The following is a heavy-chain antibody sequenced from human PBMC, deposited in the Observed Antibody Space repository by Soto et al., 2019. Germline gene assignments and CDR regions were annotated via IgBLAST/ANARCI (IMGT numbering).Heavy chain of an antibody. V-gene: IGHV3-11*03. CDR2: ISSSSSYT. CDR3: ARRQTDDYYYSGMDV. J-gene: IGHJ6*02. CDR1: GFTFSDYY. D-gene: IGHD2-21*02. Sequence: PGGSLRLSCAASGFTFSDYYMSWIRQAPGKGLEWVSYISSSSSYTNYADSVKGRFTISRDNAKNSLYLQMNSLRAEDTAVYYCARRQTDDYYYSGMDVWGQWTTVTVTS.